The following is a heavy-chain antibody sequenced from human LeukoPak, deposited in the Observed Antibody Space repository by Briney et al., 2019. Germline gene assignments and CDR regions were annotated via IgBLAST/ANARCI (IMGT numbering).Heavy chain of an antibody. CDR3: ARASDPWLQLT. CDR2: IWYDGSNK. V-gene: IGHV3-33*01. CDR1: GFTFSSYG. Sequence: GGSLRLSCAASGFTFSSYGMHWVRQAPGKGLEWVAVIWYDGSNKYYADSVKGRFTISRDNSKNTLYLQMNSLRAEDTAVYYCARASDPWLQLTWGQGTLVTVSS. J-gene: IGHJ5*02. D-gene: IGHD5-24*01.